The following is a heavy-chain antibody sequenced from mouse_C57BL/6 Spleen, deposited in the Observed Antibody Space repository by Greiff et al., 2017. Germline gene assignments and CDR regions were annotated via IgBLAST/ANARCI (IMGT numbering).Heavy chain of an antibody. Sequence: VQLQQSGPELVKPGASVKIPCKASGYTFTDYNMDWVKQSHGKSLEWIGEINPNNGGTIYNQKFKGKATLTVDKSSSTAYMELRSLTSEYTAVYSCARDYYGSSYVAWFAYWGQGTLVTVSA. V-gene: IGHV1-18*01. J-gene: IGHJ3*01. CDR3: ARDYYGSSYVAWFAY. CDR2: INPNNGGT. D-gene: IGHD1-1*01. CDR1: GYTFTDYN.